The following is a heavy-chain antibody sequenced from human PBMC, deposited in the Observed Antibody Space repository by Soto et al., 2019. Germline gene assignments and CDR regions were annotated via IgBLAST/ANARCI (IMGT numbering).Heavy chain of an antibody. CDR1: GFTFSYYW. CDR3: ARGDKGAFDM. Sequence: EVQLVESGGGLVQPGGSLRLSCAASGFTFSYYWMHWVRQAPGQGLVWVSRIHSDGSSTTYADSVKGRFTISRDNAKNTLYLQMNSLRAEDTAVYYCARGDKGAFDMWGQGTMXXXSS. D-gene: IGHD2-21*02. V-gene: IGHV3-74*01. CDR2: IHSDGSST. J-gene: IGHJ3*02.